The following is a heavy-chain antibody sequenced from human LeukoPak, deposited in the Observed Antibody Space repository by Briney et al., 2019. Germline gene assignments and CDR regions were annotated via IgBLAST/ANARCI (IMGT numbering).Heavy chain of an antibody. CDR2: IYTSGNT. Sequence: SETLSLTCTVSGGSISSYYWSWIRQPAGKGLEWIGLIYTSGNTNYNPSLKSRVTMSVDTSKSQFSLKLSSVTAADTAMYYCARESGLSGRAFHIWGLGTMVTVSS. J-gene: IGHJ3*02. CDR3: ARESGLSGRAFHI. V-gene: IGHV4-4*07. D-gene: IGHD3-16*01. CDR1: GGSISSYY.